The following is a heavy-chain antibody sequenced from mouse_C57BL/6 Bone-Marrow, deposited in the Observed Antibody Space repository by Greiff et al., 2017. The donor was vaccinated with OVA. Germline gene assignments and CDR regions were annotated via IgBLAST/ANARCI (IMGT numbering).Heavy chain of an antibody. V-gene: IGHV1-76*01. D-gene: IGHD2-5*01. CDR2: IYPGSGNT. J-gene: IGHJ4*01. CDR3: ARTRKTTIVTTDAMDY. Sequence: QVQLQQSGAELVRPGASVKLSCKASGYTFTDYYINWVKQRPGQGLEWIARIYPGSGNTYYNEKFKGKATLTAEKSSSTAYMQLSSLTSEDSAVYFCARTRKTTIVTTDAMDYWGQGTSVTVSS. CDR1: GYTFTDYY.